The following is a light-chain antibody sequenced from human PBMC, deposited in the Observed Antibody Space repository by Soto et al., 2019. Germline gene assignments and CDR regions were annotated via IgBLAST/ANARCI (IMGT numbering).Light chain of an antibody. CDR2: AAS. CDR3: QQLYSYPLT. J-gene: IGKJ4*01. CDR1: QGISNY. V-gene: IGKV1-9*01. Sequence: DIQLTQSPSFLPASVGDRVTITCRASQGISNYLAWYQQNPGNAPGLLMYAASTLQRGVSSRFSGSGSGTEFTLTISNLQPEDVATYYSQQLYSYPLTFGGGTKVEIK.